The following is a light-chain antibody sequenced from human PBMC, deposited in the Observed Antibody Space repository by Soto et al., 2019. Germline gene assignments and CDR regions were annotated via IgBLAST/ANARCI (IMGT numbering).Light chain of an antibody. J-gene: IGLJ2*01. CDR3: LVYFGGAQLL. CDR2: STS. CDR1: TGAVTSGYY. V-gene: IGLV7-43*01. Sequence: QAVVTQEPSLTVSPGGTVTLTCGSSTGAVTSGYYPSWFQQKPGQAPRALIYSTSNKYSWTPARFSGSLLGGKAALTLSGVQPEYEAEYYCLVYFGGAQLLFGGGTKLTVL.